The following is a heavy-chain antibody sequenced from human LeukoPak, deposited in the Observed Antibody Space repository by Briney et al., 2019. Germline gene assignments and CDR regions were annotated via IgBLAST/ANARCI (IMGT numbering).Heavy chain of an antibody. Sequence: ASVKVSCKASGYTFTGYYMHWVRQAPGQGLEWMGWINPNSGGTNYAQKFQGRVTMTRDTSISTAYMELSRLRSDDTAVYYCARDRAFIQLWPKYYFDYWGQGTLVTVSS. V-gene: IGHV1-2*02. D-gene: IGHD5-18*01. CDR3: ARDRAFIQLWPKYYFDY. J-gene: IGHJ4*02. CDR2: INPNSGGT. CDR1: GYTFTGYY.